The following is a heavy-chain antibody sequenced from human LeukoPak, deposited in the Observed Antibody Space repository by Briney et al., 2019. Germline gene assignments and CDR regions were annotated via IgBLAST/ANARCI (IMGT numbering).Heavy chain of an antibody. Sequence: SETLSLTCTVSGGSISSSSYYWGWIRQPPGKGLERIGSIYYSGSTYYNPSLKSRVTISVDTSKNQFSLKLSSVTAADTAVYYCARILLPAYCGGDCYSGWYFDLWGRGTLVTVSS. CDR1: GGSISSSSYY. V-gene: IGHV4-39*01. CDR2: IYYSGST. D-gene: IGHD2-21*02. CDR3: ARILLPAYCGGDCYSGWYFDL. J-gene: IGHJ2*01.